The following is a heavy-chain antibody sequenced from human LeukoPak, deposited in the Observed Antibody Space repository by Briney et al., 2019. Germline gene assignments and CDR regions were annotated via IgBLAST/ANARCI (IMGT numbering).Heavy chain of an antibody. D-gene: IGHD2-2*01. J-gene: IGHJ6*03. Sequence: ASVKVSCKASGYTFTSYGISWVRQAPGQGLEWMGWISAYNGNTNYAQKLQGRVTMTTDTSTSTAYMELRSLRSDDTAVYYCAKHYCSSTSCYGAYYYYYMDVWGKGATVTISS. V-gene: IGHV1-18*01. CDR1: GYTFTSYG. CDR2: ISAYNGNT. CDR3: AKHYCSSTSCYGAYYYYYMDV.